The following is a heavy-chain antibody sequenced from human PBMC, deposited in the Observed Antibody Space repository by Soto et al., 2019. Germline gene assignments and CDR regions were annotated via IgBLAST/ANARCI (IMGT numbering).Heavy chain of an antibody. CDR2: INHSGST. D-gene: IGHD6-19*01. J-gene: IGHJ4*02. CDR3: ARGARPGDSGWLLDY. Sequence: SETLSLTCAVYGGSFSGYYWSWIRQPPGKGLEWIGEINHSGSTNYNPSLKSRVTISVDTSKNQFSLKLSSVTAADTAVYYCARGARPGDSGWLLDYWGQGTLVTVSS. V-gene: IGHV4-34*01. CDR1: GGSFSGYY.